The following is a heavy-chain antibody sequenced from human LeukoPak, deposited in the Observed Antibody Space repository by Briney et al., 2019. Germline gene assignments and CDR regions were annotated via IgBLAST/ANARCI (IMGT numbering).Heavy chain of an antibody. CDR3: ARVPTVIDAFDY. V-gene: IGHV4-34*01. J-gene: IGHJ4*02. Sequence: SETLSLTCAVYGGSFSGYYWSWIRQPPGKGLEWIGEINHSGSTNYNPSLKSRVTISEDTSKNQFSLKLSSVTAANTAVYYCARVPTVIDAFDYWGQGTLVTVSS. CDR2: INHSGST. D-gene: IGHD3-16*02. CDR1: GGSFSGYY.